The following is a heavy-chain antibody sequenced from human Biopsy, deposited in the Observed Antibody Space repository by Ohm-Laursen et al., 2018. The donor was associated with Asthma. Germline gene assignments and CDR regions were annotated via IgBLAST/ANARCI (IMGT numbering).Heavy chain of an antibody. CDR3: ARCQVGYSSGWSLLLKKIYYSGMDV. CDR2: IYSGGTS. D-gene: IGHD6-19*01. CDR1: GFAVSRDH. Sequence: SLRLSCAASGFAVSRDHMFWVRQAPGKGLEWVPVIYSGGTSHTADSVRGRFTISRDYSKNTLYLQMHSLRSEDTAIYYCARCQVGYSSGWSLLLKKIYYSGMDVWGQGNAVTVSS. J-gene: IGHJ6*02. V-gene: IGHV3-53*05.